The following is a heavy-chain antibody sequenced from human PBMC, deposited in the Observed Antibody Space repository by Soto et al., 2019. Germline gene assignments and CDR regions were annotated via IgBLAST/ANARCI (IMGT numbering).Heavy chain of an antibody. CDR2: ISTYSGDT. CDR3: ARHHGPTTAENWFDA. D-gene: IGHD5-12*01. CDR1: GYTFFTYD. J-gene: IGHJ5*02. V-gene: IGHV1-18*01. Sequence: QVHLVQSGVEVKTPGASVKVSCPASGYTFFTYDINWVRQAPGQGLEWMGWISTYSGDTKYAQKFQGRVTMTTDTSTTTAYLELRSLRSDDTAVYYCARHHGPTTAENWFDAWGQGTLVTVSS.